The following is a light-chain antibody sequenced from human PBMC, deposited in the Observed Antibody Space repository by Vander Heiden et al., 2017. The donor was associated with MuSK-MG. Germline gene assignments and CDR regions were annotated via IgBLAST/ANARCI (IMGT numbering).Light chain of an antibody. J-gene: IGLJ2*01. CDR3: RSADSSGTHLL. CDR1: ALAKQY. CDR2: KDT. Sequence: SSELTQPPSVSVSPGQTALITCSGDALAKQYVYWYQQKPGQAPVLVRYKDTERPSGIPERFSGSSSGTTVTLTISAVQAEDEADDYCRSADSSGTHLLFGGGTKLTVL. V-gene: IGLV3-25*03.